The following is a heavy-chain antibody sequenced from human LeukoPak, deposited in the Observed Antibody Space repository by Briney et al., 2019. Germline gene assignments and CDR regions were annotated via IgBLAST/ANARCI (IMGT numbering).Heavy chain of an antibody. CDR1: GGSISSGDYY. CDR2: IYYSGST. Sequence: PSQTLSPTCTVSGGSISSGDYYWSWIRQPPGKGLEWIGYIYYSGSTYYNPSLKSRVTISVDTSKNQFSLKLSSVTAADTAVYYCARGPEPGTFDPWGQGTLVTVSS. V-gene: IGHV4-30-4*01. CDR3: ARGPEPGTFDP. D-gene: IGHD1-14*01. J-gene: IGHJ5*02.